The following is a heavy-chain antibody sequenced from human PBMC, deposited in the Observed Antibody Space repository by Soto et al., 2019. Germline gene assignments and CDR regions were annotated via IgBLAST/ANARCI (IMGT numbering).Heavy chain of an antibody. CDR3: AKQLVDGGLDDY. Sequence: QVHLVESGGGVVQPGRSLRLSCSASGFTFSNYGMHWVRQAPGKGLEWVAVTSNDGSSKYYADSVRGRFTISRDNSKNTVSLQMDSLRGEDTAVYYWAKQLVDGGLDDYWGQGTLVTVSS. CDR1: GFTFSNYG. V-gene: IGHV3-30*18. J-gene: IGHJ4*02. D-gene: IGHD2-15*01. CDR2: TSNDGSSK.